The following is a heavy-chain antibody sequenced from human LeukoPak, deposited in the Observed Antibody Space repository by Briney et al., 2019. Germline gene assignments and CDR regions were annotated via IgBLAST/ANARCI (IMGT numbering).Heavy chain of an antibody. D-gene: IGHD4-17*01. Sequence: ASVKVSCTASGYTFTDYLIHWVRQAPGQGLEWMGRINPNSGGTKFEQKFQGRVPMTRDTSISTANMELIRLTSDDTAVYYCARAGPVTTTGRPNDYWGQGTLVTVSS. CDR2: INPNSGGT. CDR1: GYTFTDYL. V-gene: IGHV1-2*06. J-gene: IGHJ4*02. CDR3: ARAGPVTTTGRPNDY.